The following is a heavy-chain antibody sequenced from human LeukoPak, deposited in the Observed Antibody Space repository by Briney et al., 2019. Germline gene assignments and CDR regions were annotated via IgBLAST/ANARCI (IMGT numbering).Heavy chain of an antibody. Sequence: ASVKVSCKASGYTFTSYYMHWVRQAPGQGLEWMGIINPSGGSTSYAQKFQGRVTMTRDTSTSTVYMELSSLRSEDTAVYYCARDSGAARRRANWFDPWGQGTLVTVSS. CDR3: ARDSGAARRRANWFDP. CDR2: INPSGGST. D-gene: IGHD6-6*01. V-gene: IGHV1-46*01. CDR1: GYTFTSYY. J-gene: IGHJ5*02.